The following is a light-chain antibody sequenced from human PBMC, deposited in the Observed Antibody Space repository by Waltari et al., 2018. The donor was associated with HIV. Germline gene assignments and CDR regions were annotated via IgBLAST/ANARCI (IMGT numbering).Light chain of an antibody. CDR2: AAS. CDR1: QSISFS. J-gene: IGKJ3*01. Sequence: DIQMTQSPSSLSASVGDRVTIDCRASQSISFSLNWYQQKPGKVPKLLISAASTLPSGVPSRFSGSGSGTDFTLTIDSLQPDDFATYYCQQSFSSPLSFGPGTKVDIK. CDR3: QQSFSSPLS. V-gene: IGKV1-39*01.